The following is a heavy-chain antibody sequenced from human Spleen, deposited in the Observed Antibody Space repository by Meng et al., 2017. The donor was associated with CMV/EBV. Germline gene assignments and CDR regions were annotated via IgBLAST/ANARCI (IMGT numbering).Heavy chain of an antibody. D-gene: IGHD1-14*01. CDR3: AKDRKAAEY. V-gene: IGHV3-23*01. CDR1: GFTFSSYY. Sequence: GGSLRLSCAASGFTFSSYYMSWARQAPGKGLEWLSAISGSGGSTYYADSVKGRFTISRDKSKNTLYLQMNSLRVEDTAIYYCAKDRKAAEYWGQGTLVTVSS. CDR2: ISGSGGST. J-gene: IGHJ4*02.